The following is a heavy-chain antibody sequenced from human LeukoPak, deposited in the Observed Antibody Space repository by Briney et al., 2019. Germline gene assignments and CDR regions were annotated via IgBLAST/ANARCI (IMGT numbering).Heavy chain of an antibody. V-gene: IGHV3-23*01. Sequence: GGSLRLSCAASGLTFNSYAMTWIRQAPGTGLEWVSAISGSGGTTYYADSVKGRFTISRDNSKNTLYLQMNSLRVEDTAVYYCAKGPCIAAAGCYFDYWGQGTLVTVSS. J-gene: IGHJ4*02. D-gene: IGHD6-13*01. CDR2: ISGSGGTT. CDR1: GLTFNSYA. CDR3: AKGPCIAAAGCYFDY.